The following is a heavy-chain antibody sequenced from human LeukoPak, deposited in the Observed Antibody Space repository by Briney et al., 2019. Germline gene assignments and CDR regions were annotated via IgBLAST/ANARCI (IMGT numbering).Heavy chain of an antibody. CDR1: GFTVSSIH. Sequence: GGSLRLSCAASGFTVSSIHMVWVRQAPGKGLEWVSAITGSGGSTYYADSVKGRFTISRDNSKNTLYLQMNSLRAEDTAVYYCAKAQVGAILHAFDIWGQGTMVTVSS. V-gene: IGHV3-23*01. D-gene: IGHD1-26*01. CDR3: AKAQVGAILHAFDI. CDR2: ITGSGGST. J-gene: IGHJ3*02.